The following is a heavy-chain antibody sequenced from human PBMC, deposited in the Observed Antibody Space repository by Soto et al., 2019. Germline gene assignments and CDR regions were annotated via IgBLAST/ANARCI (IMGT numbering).Heavy chain of an antibody. Sequence: SQTLSLTCAISGDSVSSNSAAWNWIGQSPSRGLEWLGRTYYRSKWYNDYAVSVKSRITINPDTSKNQFSLQLNSVTPEDTAVYYCARDRQVLRFLEWFGYGMDVWGQGTTVTVSS. CDR3: ARDRQVLRFLEWFGYGMDV. J-gene: IGHJ6*02. V-gene: IGHV6-1*01. CDR1: GDSVSSNSAA. CDR2: TYYRSKWYN. D-gene: IGHD3-3*01.